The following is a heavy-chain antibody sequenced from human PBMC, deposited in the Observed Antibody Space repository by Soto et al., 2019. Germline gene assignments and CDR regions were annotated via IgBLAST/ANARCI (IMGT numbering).Heavy chain of an antibody. J-gene: IGHJ4*02. D-gene: IGHD2-15*01. Sequence: ASVKVSCKASGFTFTNSAMHWVRQAPGQGLERMGIINPSGSTTYAQKFQGRVTMTRDTSTSTVYMELSSLRSDDTAVYYCARVYCSGGSCYGIDYWGQGTLVTVSS. CDR3: ARVYCSGGSCYGIDY. CDR1: GFTFTNSA. CDR2: INPSGST. V-gene: IGHV1-46*01.